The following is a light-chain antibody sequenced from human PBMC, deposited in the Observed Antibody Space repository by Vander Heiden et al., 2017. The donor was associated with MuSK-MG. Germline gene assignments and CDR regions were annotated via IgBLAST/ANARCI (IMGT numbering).Light chain of an antibody. CDR1: QRISTY. V-gene: IGKV1-39*01. CDR3: QQSYSTPRT. CDR2: AAS. J-gene: IGKJ1*01. Sequence: IQMTQSPSSLSASVGDRVTITCRASQRISTYLNWYQQKPGKAPKLLIYAASSLQSGVPSRFTGSGSGTDFTLTITSLHPEDFATYYCQQSYSTPRTFGQGTKXEIK.